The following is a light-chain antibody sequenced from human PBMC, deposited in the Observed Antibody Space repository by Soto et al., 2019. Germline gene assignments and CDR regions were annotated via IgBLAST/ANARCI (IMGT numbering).Light chain of an antibody. CDR3: QQYGDSPLT. Sequence: EILLTQSPSTLSLSPGEGVTLSCRASQSVTVNSLAWYQQKPGQAPRLLIYAASTRAAAVPDRFTSSGSGTAFALTISILEPEYFGEYYCQQYGDSPLTSGPGTKVDIK. V-gene: IGKV3-20*01. CDR1: QSVTVNS. J-gene: IGKJ3*01. CDR2: AAS.